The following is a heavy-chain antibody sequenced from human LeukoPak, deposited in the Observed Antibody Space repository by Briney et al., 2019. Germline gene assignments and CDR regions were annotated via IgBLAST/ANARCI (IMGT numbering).Heavy chain of an antibody. CDR3: AREELFFYYYDSSGLYGMDV. CDR1: GFTFSSHW. Sequence: GGSLRLSCAASGFTFSSHWMHWVRQAPGKGLVCVSRINSDGSSTSYADSVKGRFTISRDNAKNTLYLQMNSLRAEDTAVYYCAREELFFYYYDSSGLYGMDVWGQGTTVTVSS. CDR2: INSDGSST. D-gene: IGHD3-22*01. V-gene: IGHV3-74*01. J-gene: IGHJ6*02.